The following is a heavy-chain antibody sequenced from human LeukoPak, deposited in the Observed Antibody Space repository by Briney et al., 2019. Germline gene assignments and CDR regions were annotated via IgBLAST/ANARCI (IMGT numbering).Heavy chain of an antibody. CDR1: GFTFSSHG. J-gene: IGHJ4*02. D-gene: IGHD3-22*01. CDR2: ISYDGSNK. V-gene: IGHV3-30*18. CDR3: AKKGYYDGSGYYMYYFDH. Sequence: GGSLRLSCAASGFTFSSHGIHWVRQAPGKGLERVALISYDGSNKYYADFVKGRFTISRDNSKNTLYLQMNSLRAEDAAVYYCAKKGYYDGSGYYMYYFDHWGQGTLVTVSS.